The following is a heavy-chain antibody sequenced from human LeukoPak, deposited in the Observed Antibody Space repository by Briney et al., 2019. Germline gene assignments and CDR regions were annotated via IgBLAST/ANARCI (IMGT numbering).Heavy chain of an antibody. V-gene: IGHV3-48*01. CDR2: ISSSSITI. J-gene: IGHJ4*02. D-gene: IGHD6-13*01. CDR3: ARVGIAAAFIDY. Sequence: GGSLRLSCAASGFTLSTYSMNWVRQAPGKGLEWVSYISSSSITIYYADSVKGRFTISRDNAKNSLYLQMNSLRAEDTAVYYCARVGIAAAFIDYWGQGTLVTVSS. CDR1: GFTLSTYS.